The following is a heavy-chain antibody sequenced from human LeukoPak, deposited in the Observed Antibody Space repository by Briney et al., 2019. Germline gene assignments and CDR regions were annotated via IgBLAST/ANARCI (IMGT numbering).Heavy chain of an antibody. J-gene: IGHJ4*02. D-gene: IGHD6-19*01. CDR2: IYHSGNT. CDR1: GASMSSNY. CDR3: ASTRRAAVAGRFDS. V-gene: IGHV4-4*09. Sequence: AETLSLTCNVSGASMSSNYWSWIRQPPGKGLEWIGYIYHSGNTNYSPSLESRVTMSVDESKNQFSLRVHFVSAADTAVYYCASTRRAAVAGRFDSWGQGTLLTVSS.